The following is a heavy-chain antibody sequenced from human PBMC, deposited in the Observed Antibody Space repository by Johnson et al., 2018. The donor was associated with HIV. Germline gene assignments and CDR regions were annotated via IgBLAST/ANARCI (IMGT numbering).Heavy chain of an antibody. CDR3: TTGDCGGGSCHAFDF. V-gene: IGHV3-72*01. Sequence: VQLVESGGGLVQPGGSLRLSCAASGFTFSDHYMDWVRQAPGKGLEWVGRSRNKANSYTTEYAASVKGRFTISRDDSKNSLYLQMNSLKTEDTGVYYCTTGDCGGGSCHAFDFWGQGTMVTVSS. J-gene: IGHJ3*01. D-gene: IGHD2-15*01. CDR2: SRNKANSYTT. CDR1: GFTFSDHY.